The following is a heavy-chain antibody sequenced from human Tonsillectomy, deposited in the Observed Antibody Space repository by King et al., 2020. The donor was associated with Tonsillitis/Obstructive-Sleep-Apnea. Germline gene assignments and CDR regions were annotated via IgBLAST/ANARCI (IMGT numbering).Heavy chain of an antibody. D-gene: IGHD3-10*02. Sequence: VQLVESGGGLVQPGGSLKLSCAASGFTFSDSAIHWVRQASGKGPEWVGRIRDKANTYATAYAASVKGRFTISRDDSKNTAYLQMNSLKTEDTAVYYCTSPLYYYVGAYPNFDYCGQGTLVTVSS. CDR3: TSPLYYYVGAYPNFDY. J-gene: IGHJ4*02. V-gene: IGHV3-73*01. CDR2: IRDKANTYAT. CDR1: GFTFSDSA.